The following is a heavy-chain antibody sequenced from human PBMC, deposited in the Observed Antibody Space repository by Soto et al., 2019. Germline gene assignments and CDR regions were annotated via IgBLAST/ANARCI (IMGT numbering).Heavy chain of an antibody. CDR1: GYTFTGYY. D-gene: IGHD6-6*01. CDR3: ARGIAARSFGAFDI. V-gene: IGHV1-2*04. J-gene: IGHJ3*02. CDR2: INPNSGGT. Sequence: ASVKVSCKASGYTFTGYYMHWVRQAPGQGLEWMGWINPNSGGTNYAQKFQGWVTMTRDTSISTAYMELSRLRSDDTAVYYCARGIAARSFGAFDIWGQGTMVTVSS.